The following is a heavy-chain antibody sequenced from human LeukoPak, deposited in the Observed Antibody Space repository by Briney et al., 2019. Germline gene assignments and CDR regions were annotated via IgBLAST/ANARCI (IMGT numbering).Heavy chain of an antibody. Sequence: ASMKVSCKASGYTFTNYDINWVRQATGQGLEWMGWMNPNSGNTGYAQKFQGRVTMTRNTSISTAYMELSSLRSEDTAVYYCARDRPVGGPFDYWGQGTLVTVSS. V-gene: IGHV1-8*01. D-gene: IGHD1-26*01. J-gene: IGHJ4*02. CDR1: GYTFTNYD. CDR3: ARDRPVGGPFDY. CDR2: MNPNSGNT.